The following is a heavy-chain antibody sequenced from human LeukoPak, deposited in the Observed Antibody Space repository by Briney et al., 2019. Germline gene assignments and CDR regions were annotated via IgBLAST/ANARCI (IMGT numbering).Heavy chain of an antibody. Sequence: PGGSLRLSCAASGFTFRSYEMNWVRQAPGKGLEWVSYISSSGSTIFYADSVKGRFTISRDNAKNSLYLQMNSLRAEDTAVYYCARDLECTTSSGDYWGQGTLVIVSS. CDR3: ARDLECTTSSGDY. CDR2: ISSSGSTI. CDR1: GFTFRSYE. V-gene: IGHV3-48*03. J-gene: IGHJ4*02. D-gene: IGHD6-6*01.